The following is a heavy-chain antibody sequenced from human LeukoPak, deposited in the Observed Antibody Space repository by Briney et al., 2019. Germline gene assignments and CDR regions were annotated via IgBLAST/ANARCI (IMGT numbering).Heavy chain of an antibody. J-gene: IGHJ3*02. CDR1: GYSFSNSW. Sequence: GESLKISCKGSGYSFSNSWIGWVRQMPGKGLEWMGIIYPGDSDTRYSPSFQGQVTISADKSISAAYLQWSSLKASDTAMYYCARQTQYGGKDAFDIRGQGTMVTVSS. CDR2: IYPGDSDT. CDR3: ARQTQYGGKDAFDI. D-gene: IGHD4-23*01. V-gene: IGHV5-51*01.